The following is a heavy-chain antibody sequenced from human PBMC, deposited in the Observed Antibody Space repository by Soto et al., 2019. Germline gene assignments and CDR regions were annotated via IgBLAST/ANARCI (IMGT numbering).Heavy chain of an antibody. CDR2: IIPIFGTP. CDR1: GVTFSRQD. V-gene: IGHV1-69*01. J-gene: IGHJ4*02. CDR3: ATNEGRDGYSFDY. D-gene: IGHD5-12*01. Sequence: QVQLVQSGAEVKKPGSSVKVSCKASGVTFSRQDMRWVRQAPGQGHEWMGGIIPIFGTPQYAEKFQDRVTITADESTSKAYMELSSLTSEDTAVYYCATNEGRDGYSFDYWGQGTLVTVSS.